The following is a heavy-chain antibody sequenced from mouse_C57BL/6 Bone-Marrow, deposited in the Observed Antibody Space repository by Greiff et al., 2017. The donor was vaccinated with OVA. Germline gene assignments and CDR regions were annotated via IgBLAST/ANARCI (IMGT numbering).Heavy chain of an antibody. D-gene: IGHD1-1*01. V-gene: IGHV6-3*01. CDR1: GFTFSNYW. J-gene: IGHJ4*01. Sequence: EVKLMESGGGLVQPGGSMKLSCVASGFTFSNYWMNWVRQSPEKGLEWVAQIRLKSDNYATHYAESVKGRFTISRDDSKSSVYLQMNNLRAEDTGIYYCIYYYGSSSYAMDYWGQGTSVTVSS. CDR3: IYYYGSSSYAMDY. CDR2: IRLKSDNYAT.